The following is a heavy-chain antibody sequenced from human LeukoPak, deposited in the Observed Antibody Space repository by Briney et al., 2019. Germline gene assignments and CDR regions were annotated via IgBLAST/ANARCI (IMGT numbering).Heavy chain of an antibody. Sequence: PSETLSLTCTVSGYSISSGYYWGWIRQPPGKGLEWIGSIYHSGSTYYNPSLKSRVTISVDTSKNQFSLKLSSVTAADTAVYYCARDRPYTDVWGKGTTVTVSS. CDR2: IYHSGST. V-gene: IGHV4-38-2*02. J-gene: IGHJ6*03. CDR1: GYSISSGYY. CDR3: ARDRPYTDV.